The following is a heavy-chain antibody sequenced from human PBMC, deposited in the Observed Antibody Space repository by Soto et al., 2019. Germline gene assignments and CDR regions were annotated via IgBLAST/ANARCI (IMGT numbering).Heavy chain of an antibody. D-gene: IGHD1-26*01. J-gene: IGHJ4*02. Sequence: ASVKVSCKASGYTFTSYYMHWVRQAPGQGLEWMGRINVYNGNTKYAQKVQGRVTMTRDTSTSTVYMELSSLRSDDTAVYYCARVAVGAGAFFDYWGQGTLVTVSS. CDR1: GYTFTSYY. V-gene: IGHV1-46*03. CDR2: INVYNGNT. CDR3: ARVAVGAGAFFDY.